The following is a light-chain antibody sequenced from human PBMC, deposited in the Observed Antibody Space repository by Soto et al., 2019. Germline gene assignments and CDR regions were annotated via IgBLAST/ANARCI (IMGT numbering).Light chain of an antibody. CDR3: QQYNSYSWT. CDR1: QNIRSR. J-gene: IGKJ1*01. Sequence: DFQITLSPSTLSASVGDRVTITCRASQNIRSRLAWFQQKPGKAPKLLIYDASSLESGVPQRFSGSGSGTEFTLTISSLQTDDFTTYYCQQYNSYSWTFGQGTKVDIK. CDR2: DAS. V-gene: IGKV1-5*01.